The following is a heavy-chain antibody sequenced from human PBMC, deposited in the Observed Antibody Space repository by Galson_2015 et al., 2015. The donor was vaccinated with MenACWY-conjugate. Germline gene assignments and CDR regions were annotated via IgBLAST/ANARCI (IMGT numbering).Heavy chain of an antibody. CDR3: ARASRAVAVAGSDY. V-gene: IGHV3-21*01. CDR1: FFPFLPYL. J-gene: IGHJ4*02. D-gene: IGHD6-19*01. CDR2: IDPSSTYM. Sequence: SLLLSFSFSFFPFLPYLLTFFLPSPGKGLEWVSSIDPSSTYMYYADSVRGRFTISRDNAKNSLFLQMNSLRAEDTAVFYCARASRAVAVAGSDYWGRGTLVTVSS.